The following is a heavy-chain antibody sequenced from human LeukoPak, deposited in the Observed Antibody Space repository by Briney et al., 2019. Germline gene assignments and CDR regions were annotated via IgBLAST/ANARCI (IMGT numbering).Heavy chain of an antibody. J-gene: IGHJ4*02. Sequence: GASVKVSCKASGYTFTSYDINWVRQATGQGLEWMGWMNPNSGNTGYAQKFQGRVTMTRNTSISTAYMELSSLRSEDTAVNYCARARGERVVVAGYWGQGTLVTVSS. CDR3: ARARGERVVVAGY. CDR1: GYTFTSYD. V-gene: IGHV1-8*01. D-gene: IGHD2-15*01. CDR2: MNPNSGNT.